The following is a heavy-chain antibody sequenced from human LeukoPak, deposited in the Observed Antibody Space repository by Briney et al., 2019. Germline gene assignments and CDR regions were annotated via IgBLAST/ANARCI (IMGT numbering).Heavy chain of an antibody. CDR3: ARDNPNSSTRPPSMDV. J-gene: IGHJ6*04. CDR1: GGSISSYY. D-gene: IGHD2-2*01. CDR2: IYTSGGT. Sequence: SETLSLTCTVSGGSISSYYWSWIRQPAGKGLEWIGRIYTSGGTNYNPSLKSRVTMSVDTSKNQFSLKLSSVTAADTAVYYCARDNPNSSTRPPSMDVWGKGTTVTVSS. V-gene: IGHV4-4*07.